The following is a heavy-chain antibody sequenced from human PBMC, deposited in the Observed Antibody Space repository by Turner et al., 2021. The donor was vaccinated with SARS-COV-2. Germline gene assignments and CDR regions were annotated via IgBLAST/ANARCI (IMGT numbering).Heavy chain of an antibody. Sequence: QVQLVESGGGVVQPGRSLRLSCAASGFTFIRYGMHWVRQAPGKGLEWVAVISYDGSNKYNADSVKGRFTISRDNSKNTLYLQMNSLRAEDTAVYYCAKSGGIYCSGGNCYSSYFDYWGQGTLVTVSS. J-gene: IGHJ4*02. V-gene: IGHV3-30*18. CDR1: GFTFIRYG. D-gene: IGHD2-15*01. CDR3: AKSGGIYCSGGNCYSSYFDY. CDR2: ISYDGSNK.